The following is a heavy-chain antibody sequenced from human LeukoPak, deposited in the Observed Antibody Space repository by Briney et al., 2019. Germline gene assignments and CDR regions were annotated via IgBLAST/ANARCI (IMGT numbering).Heavy chain of an antibody. D-gene: IGHD3-10*01. V-gene: IGHV4-61*02. CDR2: IYASGST. J-gene: IGHJ4*02. CDR3: AREGQGIGTYGYFFDY. CDR1: GGSISSGSYD. Sequence: SPSQTLSLTCTVSGGSISSGSYDWGWIRQPAGKGLEWLGRIYASGSTNYNPSLKSRVTISVDTSKNQFSLKLRTVTAADTAVYYCAREGQGIGTYGYFFDYWGQGTLVTVSS.